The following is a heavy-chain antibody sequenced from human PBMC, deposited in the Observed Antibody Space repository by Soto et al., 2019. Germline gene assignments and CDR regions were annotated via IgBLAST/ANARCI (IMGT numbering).Heavy chain of an antibody. CDR1: GFTFSRYT. Sequence: EVQLEESGGGLVQPGGSLRLSCAASGFTFSRYTMNWVRQTPGKGLEWVSYISSGSLSIYYADSVKGRFTVSRDNAKNSLFLQRNSLRDEDTAVYYCARGGSSSDNGIDVWGQGTTVTVSS. D-gene: IGHD3-16*01. CDR3: ARGGSSSDNGIDV. V-gene: IGHV3-48*02. J-gene: IGHJ6*02. CDR2: ISSGSLSI.